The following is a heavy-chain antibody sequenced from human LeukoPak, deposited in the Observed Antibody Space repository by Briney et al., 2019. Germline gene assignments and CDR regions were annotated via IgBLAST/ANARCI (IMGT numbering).Heavy chain of an antibody. V-gene: IGHV1-18*01. Sequence: ASVTVSFTSSGYTFTIYGISWVRQAPGQGLGWMGWISAYNGNTNYAQKYQGRVTMTTDTSTSTAYMELRSLRSDDTAIYYCARWEYCSSSSCYDESETFDYWGQGTLVTVSS. CDR1: GYTFTIYG. D-gene: IGHD2-2*01. J-gene: IGHJ4*02. CDR3: ARWEYCSSSSCYDESETFDY. CDR2: ISAYNGNT.